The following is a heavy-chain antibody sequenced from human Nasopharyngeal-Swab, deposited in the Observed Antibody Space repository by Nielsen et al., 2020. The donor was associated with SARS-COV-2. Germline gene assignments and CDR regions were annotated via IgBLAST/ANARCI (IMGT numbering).Heavy chain of an antibody. V-gene: IGHV1-46*01. CDR2: INPSGGST. D-gene: IGHD3-3*01. Sequence: ASVKVSCKASGYTFTSYYMHWVRQAPGQGLEWMGIINPSGGSTSYAQKFQGRVTMTRDTSTSTVYMELSSLRSEDTAVYYRARDSRNVFGVVILRYYGMDVWGQGTTVTVSS. CDR1: GYTFTSYY. J-gene: IGHJ6*02. CDR3: ARDSRNVFGVVILRYYGMDV.